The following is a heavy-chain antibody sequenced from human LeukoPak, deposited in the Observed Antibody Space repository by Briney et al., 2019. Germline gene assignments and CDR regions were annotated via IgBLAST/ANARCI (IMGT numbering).Heavy chain of an antibody. V-gene: IGHV4-4*02. Sequence: SETLSLTCAVSGDSINSPNWWTWVRQTPETGLEWIGEIWHSESTNYNPSLKSRVSISIDKSANQFSLRLTSVTAADTAIYYCAFRNGRALSWGQGALVTVSS. CDR2: IWHSEST. CDR3: AFRNGRALS. D-gene: IGHD2-8*01. J-gene: IGHJ5*02. CDR1: GDSINSPNW.